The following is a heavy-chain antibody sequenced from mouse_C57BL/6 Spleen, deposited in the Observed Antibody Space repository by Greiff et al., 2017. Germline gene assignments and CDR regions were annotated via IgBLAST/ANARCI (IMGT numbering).Heavy chain of an antibody. D-gene: IGHD4-1*01. J-gene: IGHJ2*01. Sequence: QVQLKESGAELKKPGASVKLSCKATGYTFTGYWIEWVKQRPGHGLEWIGEILPGSGSTNYNEKFKSKATLTVDKSSSTAYMQLSSLTSEDSAVYYCAREGTGTPYFDYWGQGTTLTVSS. V-gene: IGHV1-9*01. CDR3: AREGTGTPYFDY. CDR1: GYTFTGYW. CDR2: ILPGSGST.